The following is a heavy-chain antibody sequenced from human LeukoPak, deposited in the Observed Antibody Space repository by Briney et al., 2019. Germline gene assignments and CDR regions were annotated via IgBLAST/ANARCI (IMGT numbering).Heavy chain of an antibody. CDR3: ARFGSITMIVVWVEDDIDY. CDR1: GYTFTGYY. Sequence: GASVKVSCKASGYTFTGYYMHWVRQAPGQGLEWMGWINPNSGGTNYAQKFQGRVTMTRDTSISTAYMELSRLRSDDTAVYYCARFGSITMIVVWVEDDIDYWGQGTLVTVSS. CDR2: INPNSGGT. D-gene: IGHD3-22*01. J-gene: IGHJ4*02. V-gene: IGHV1-2*02.